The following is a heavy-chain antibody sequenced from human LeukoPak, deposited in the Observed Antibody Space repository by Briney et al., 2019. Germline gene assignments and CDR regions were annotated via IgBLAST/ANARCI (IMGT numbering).Heavy chain of an antibody. D-gene: IGHD4-23*01. J-gene: IGHJ4*02. V-gene: IGHV4-34*01. Sequence: SETLSLTCAVYGGSFSGYYWSWIRQPPGKGLEWIGEINHSGSTNYNPSLKSRVTISVDTSKNQFSLKLSSVTAADTAVYYCAGAPVVTNFDHWGQGTLVTVSS. CDR2: INHSGST. CDR1: GGSFSGYY. CDR3: AGAPVVTNFDH.